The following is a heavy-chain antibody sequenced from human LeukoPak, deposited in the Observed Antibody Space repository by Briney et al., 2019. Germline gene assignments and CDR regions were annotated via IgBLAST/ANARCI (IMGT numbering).Heavy chain of an antibody. CDR2: ISVSGGST. D-gene: IGHD5-18*01. Sequence: PGGSLRLSCAASGFTFSSYAMSWVRQAPGKGLEWVSAISVSGGSTYYADSVKGRFTISRDNSKNTLYLQMNSLRAEDTAVYYCARTPDTAMVTADYYFDYWGQGTLVTVSS. CDR1: GFTFSSYA. J-gene: IGHJ4*02. V-gene: IGHV3-23*01. CDR3: ARTPDTAMVTADYYFDY.